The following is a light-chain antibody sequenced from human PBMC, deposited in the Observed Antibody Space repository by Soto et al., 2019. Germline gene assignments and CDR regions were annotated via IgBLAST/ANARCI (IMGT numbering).Light chain of an antibody. CDR3: QSYDNSLSGYV. CDR2: GNS. CDR1: SSNIGAGYD. J-gene: IGLJ1*01. V-gene: IGLV1-40*01. Sequence: QSVLTQPPSVSRAPGQRVTISCTGSSSNIGAGYDVHWYQQLPGTAPKLLIYGNSNRPSGVPDRFSGSKSGTSASLAITGLQAEDESDYSCQSYDNSLSGYVFGTGTKVTVL.